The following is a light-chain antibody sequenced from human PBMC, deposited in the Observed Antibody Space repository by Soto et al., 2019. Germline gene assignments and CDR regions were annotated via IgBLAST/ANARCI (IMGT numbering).Light chain of an antibody. CDR1: SSDVGGYNY. V-gene: IGLV2-14*03. CDR2: DVS. J-gene: IGLJ1*01. CDR3: CSYTTSNTRQIV. Sequence: QSALTQPASVSGSPGQSITISCTGTSSDVGGYNYVSWYQHHPGKAPKLMIYDVSNRPSGVSNRFSGSKSGNTASLTISGLQPEDEADYYCCSYTTSNTRQIVFGTGPKVTVL.